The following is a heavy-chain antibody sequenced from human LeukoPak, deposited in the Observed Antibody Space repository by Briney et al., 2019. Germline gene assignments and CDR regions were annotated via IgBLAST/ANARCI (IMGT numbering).Heavy chain of an antibody. CDR1: GFTFSNYG. D-gene: IGHD6-6*01. CDR3: AKDGGGKAAPNGGAFDI. CDR2: IRYDGSIK. V-gene: IGHV3-30*02. Sequence: AGGSLRLSCAASGFTFSNYGMHWVRQAPGKGLEWVAFIRYDGSIKYYADSVKGRFTIPRDNSETTLYLQMNSLRAEDTAVYYCAKDGGGKAAPNGGAFDIWGQGTMVTVSS. J-gene: IGHJ3*02.